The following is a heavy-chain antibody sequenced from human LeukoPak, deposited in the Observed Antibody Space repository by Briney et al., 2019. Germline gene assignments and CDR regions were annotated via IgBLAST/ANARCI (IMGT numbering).Heavy chain of an antibody. D-gene: IGHD2/OR15-2a*01. J-gene: IGHJ5*02. Sequence: PSETLSLTCAVSGGSLSSDTCYWGWIRQPPGRGLEWVGSVYYSGSTYYNPSLKSRVIISVDTSKNQFSLKLSSVTAADTAVFYCGRHKGDARRRITIDDNWFDPWGQGTLVTVSS. V-gene: IGHV4-39*01. CDR3: GRHKGDARRRITIDDNWFDP. CDR1: GGSLSSDTCY. CDR2: VYYSGST.